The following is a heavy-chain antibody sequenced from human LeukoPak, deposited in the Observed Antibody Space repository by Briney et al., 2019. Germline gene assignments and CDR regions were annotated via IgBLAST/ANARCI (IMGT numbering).Heavy chain of an antibody. Sequence: GGSLRLSCAASGFTVSSNYMSWVRQAPGKGLEWVSVIYSGGSTYYADSVKGRFTISRDNSKNTLYLQMNSLRAEDTAVYYCASNYDYVWGSCYYWGQGTLVTVSS. CDR2: IYSGGST. J-gene: IGHJ4*02. CDR1: GFTVSSNY. V-gene: IGHV3-66*01. CDR3: ASNYDYVWGSCYY. D-gene: IGHD3-16*01.